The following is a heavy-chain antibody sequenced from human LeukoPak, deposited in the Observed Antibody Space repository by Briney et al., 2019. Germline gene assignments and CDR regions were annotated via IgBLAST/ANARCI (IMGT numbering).Heavy chain of an antibody. J-gene: IGHJ4*02. CDR3: ASDYKYDSSGYYFNSWYYFDY. V-gene: IGHV3-11*04. D-gene: IGHD3-22*01. Sequence: PGGSLRLSCAASGFTFSDYNMRWIRQAPGKGLEWVSSISRSGSTKYYADSVKGRFTISRDNAKNSLYLQMNSLRAEDTAVYYCASDYKYDSSGYYFNSWYYFDYWGQGTLVTVSS. CDR2: ISRSGSTK. CDR1: GFTFSDYN.